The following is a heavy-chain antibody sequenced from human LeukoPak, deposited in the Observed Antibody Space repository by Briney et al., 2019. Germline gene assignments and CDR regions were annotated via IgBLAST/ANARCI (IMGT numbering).Heavy chain of an antibody. V-gene: IGHV4-30-2*01. CDR2: IYHSGST. Sequence: SQTLSLTCAVSGGSISSGGYSWSWIRQPPGKGLEWIGYIYHSGSTYYNPSLKSRVTISVDRSKNQFSLKLSSVTAADTAVYYCARSYGDYVGYYFDYWGQGTLVTVSS. CDR3: ARSYGDYVGYYFDY. J-gene: IGHJ4*02. D-gene: IGHD4-17*01. CDR1: GGSISSGGYS.